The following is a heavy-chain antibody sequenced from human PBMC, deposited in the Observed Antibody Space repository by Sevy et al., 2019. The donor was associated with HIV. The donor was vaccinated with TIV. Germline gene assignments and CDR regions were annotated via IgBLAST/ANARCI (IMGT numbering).Heavy chain of an antibody. CDR2: INSDGSYT. J-gene: IGHJ6*03. Sequence: GGSLRLSCAASGFTFSSYWMHWVRQAPGKGLVWVSRINSDGSYTSYADSVKGRFTISRDNAKNTLYLQVNSLRAEDTAVYYCARGDCTSTSCPITDYYYYMDVWGKGTTVTVSS. V-gene: IGHV3-74*01. D-gene: IGHD2-2*01. CDR3: ARGDCTSTSCPITDYYYYMDV. CDR1: GFTFSSYW.